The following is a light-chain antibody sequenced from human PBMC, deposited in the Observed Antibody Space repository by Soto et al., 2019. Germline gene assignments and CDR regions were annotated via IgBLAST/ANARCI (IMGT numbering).Light chain of an antibody. J-gene: IGLJ1*01. CDR3: AAWDDSLYGRV. CDR1: RSNIGSNP. V-gene: IGLV1-44*01. Sequence: QSVLTQPPSAPGTPGQRVTISCSGSRSNIGSNPVNWYQQLPGTAPKLLIDSNNQRPSGVPDRFSGSRSGTSASLAISGLQSEDEADYYCAAWDDSLYGRVFGTGTKVTVL. CDR2: SNN.